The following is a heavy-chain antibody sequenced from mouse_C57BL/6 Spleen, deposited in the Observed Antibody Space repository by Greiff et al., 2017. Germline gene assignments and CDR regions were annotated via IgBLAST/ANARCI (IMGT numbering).Heavy chain of an antibody. J-gene: IGHJ2*01. CDR3: ARENDDYVLYYFDY. Sequence: EVQLLESGGGLVKPGGSLKLSCAASGFTFSDYGMHWVRQAPEKGLEWVAYISSGSSTIYYADTVKGRFTISRDNAKNTLFLQMTSLRSEDTAMYYCARENDDYVLYYFDYWGQGTTLTVSS. CDR2: ISSGSSTI. D-gene: IGHD2-4*01. CDR1: GFTFSDYG. V-gene: IGHV5-17*01.